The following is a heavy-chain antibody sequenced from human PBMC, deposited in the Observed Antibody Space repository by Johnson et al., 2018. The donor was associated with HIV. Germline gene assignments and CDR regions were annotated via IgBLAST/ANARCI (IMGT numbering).Heavy chain of an antibody. J-gene: IGHJ3*02. CDR3: ARDRYSSSSGAFDI. CDR1: GFTFSSFA. Sequence: QVQLVESGGGVVQPGRSLRLSCAASGFTFSSFAMHWVRQAPGKGLEWVAVISSDVSNKYYADSVKGRFTISRDNSKNTLYLQMNSLSAEDTALYYCARDRYSSSSGAFDIWGQGTMVTVSS. CDR2: ISSDVSNK. D-gene: IGHD6-6*01. V-gene: IGHV3-30-3*01.